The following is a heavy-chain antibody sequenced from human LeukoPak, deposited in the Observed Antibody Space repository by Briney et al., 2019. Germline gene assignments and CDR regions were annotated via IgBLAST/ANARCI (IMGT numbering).Heavy chain of an antibody. CDR3: ARGNYYDSSGYTSLDAFDI. Sequence: SETLSLTCTVSGGSISSGGYYWSWIRQHPGKGLERIGYIYYSGSTYYNPSLKSRVAISVDTSKNQFSLKLSSVTAADTAVYYCARGNYYDSSGYTSLDAFDIWGQGTMVTVSS. D-gene: IGHD3-22*01. V-gene: IGHV4-31*03. CDR1: GGSISSGGYY. J-gene: IGHJ3*02. CDR2: IYYSGST.